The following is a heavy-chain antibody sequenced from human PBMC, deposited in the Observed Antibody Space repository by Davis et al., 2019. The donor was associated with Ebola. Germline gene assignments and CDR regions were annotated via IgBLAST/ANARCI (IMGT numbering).Heavy chain of an antibody. V-gene: IGHV3-33*06. CDR3: AKGSMTGY. CDR2: SWYDGSRQ. CDR1: GFMFGDYA. Sequence: GGSLRLSCAASGFMFGDYAMHWVRQAPGKGLEWVALSWYDGSRQYYADSVKGRFTVSRDNSKNTMYLQMNSLRAEDTAVYYCAKGSMTGYWGQGTLVTVSS. J-gene: IGHJ4*02.